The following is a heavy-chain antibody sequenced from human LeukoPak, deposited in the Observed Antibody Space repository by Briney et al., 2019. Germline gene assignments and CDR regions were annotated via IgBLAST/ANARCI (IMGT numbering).Heavy chain of an antibody. Sequence: ASVKVSCKASGYTFTSYAMHWVRQAPGQRLEWMGWINAGNGNTKYSQKFQGRVTITRDTSASTAYMELSSLRSGDTAVYYCARGFAYDFWSGYYSGRPSWHFDYWGQGTLVTVSS. CDR2: INAGNGNT. CDR3: ARGFAYDFWSGYYSGRPSWHFDY. D-gene: IGHD3-3*01. J-gene: IGHJ4*02. CDR1: GYTFTSYA. V-gene: IGHV1-3*01.